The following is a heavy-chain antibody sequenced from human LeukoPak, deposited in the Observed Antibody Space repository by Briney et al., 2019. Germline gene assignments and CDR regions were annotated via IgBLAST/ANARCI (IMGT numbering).Heavy chain of an antibody. V-gene: IGHV3-30*01. CDR3: ARVRQPRGSKRPAGDAFDI. J-gene: IGHJ3*02. CDR2: ISYDGSNK. CDR1: GFTFSSYA. Sequence: PGGSLRLSCAASGFTFSSYAMHWVRQAPGKGLEWVAVISYDGSNKYYADSVKGRFTISRDNSKNTLYLQMNNLRAEDTAVYYCARVRQPRGSKRPAGDAFDIWGQGTMVTVSS. D-gene: IGHD2-2*01.